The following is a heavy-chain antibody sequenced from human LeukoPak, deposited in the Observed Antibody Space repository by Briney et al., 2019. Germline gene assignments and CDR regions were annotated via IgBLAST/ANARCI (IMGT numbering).Heavy chain of an antibody. D-gene: IGHD3-3*01. CDR3: AIHGGGTIRIEAFDV. J-gene: IGHJ3*01. Sequence: PGGSLRLSCAASGFTFRSSGMHWVRQTPGKGLEWVAFIWYDGNEIYYADSVKGRFTISRDNSKNTLYLQMNSLRDEDTALYYCAIHGGGTIRIEAFDVWGQGTMVTISS. V-gene: IGHV3-30*02. CDR2: IWYDGNEI. CDR1: GFTFRSSG.